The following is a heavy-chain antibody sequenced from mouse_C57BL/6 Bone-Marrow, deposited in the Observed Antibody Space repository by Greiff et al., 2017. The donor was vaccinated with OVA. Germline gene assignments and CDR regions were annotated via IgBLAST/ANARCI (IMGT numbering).Heavy chain of an antibody. CDR2: IYPGDGDS. Sequence: QVQLKQSGPELVKPGASVKISCKASGYAFSSSWMNWVKQRPGKGLEWIGRIYPGDGDSNYNGKFKGKATLTADKSSSTAYRQLSSLTSEDSAVYFCARSTYYYGLDYWGQGTTLTVSS. V-gene: IGHV1-82*01. CDR3: ARSTYYYGLDY. CDR1: GYAFSSSW. J-gene: IGHJ2*01. D-gene: IGHD1-1*01.